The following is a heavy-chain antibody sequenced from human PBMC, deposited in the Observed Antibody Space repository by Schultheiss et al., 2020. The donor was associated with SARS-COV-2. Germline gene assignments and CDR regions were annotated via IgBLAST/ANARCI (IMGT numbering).Heavy chain of an antibody. D-gene: IGHD3-16*01. CDR1: GGSISSGGYY. V-gene: IGHV4-31*03. CDR2: IYYSGST. CDR3: ARDPSMGEFDP. Sequence: SETLSLTCTVSGGSISSGGYYWSWIRQHPGKGLEWIGYIYYSGSTYYNPSLKSRVTISVDTSKNQFSLKLSSVTAEDTAVYYCARDPSMGEFDPWGQGTLVTVAS. J-gene: IGHJ5*02.